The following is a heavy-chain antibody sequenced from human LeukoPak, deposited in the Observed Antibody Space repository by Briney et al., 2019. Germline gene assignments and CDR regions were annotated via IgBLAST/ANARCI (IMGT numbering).Heavy chain of an antibody. CDR1: GGSFSGYY. V-gene: IGHV4-59*01. J-gene: IGHJ4*02. CDR2: IYYSGST. D-gene: IGHD3-3*01. CDR3: ARIDSYDFWRGYYFDY. Sequence: PSETLSLTCAVYGGSFSGYYWSWIRQPPGKGLEWIGYIYYSGSTNYNPSLKSRVTISVDTSKNQFSLKLSSVTAADTAVYYCARIDSYDFWRGYYFDYWGQGTLVTVSS.